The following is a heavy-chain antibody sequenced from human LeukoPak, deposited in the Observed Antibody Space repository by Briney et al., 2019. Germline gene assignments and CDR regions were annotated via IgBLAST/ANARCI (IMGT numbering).Heavy chain of an antibody. J-gene: IGHJ4*02. CDR3: ARGVRGVTDFDY. CDR1: RFTFSSYS. CDR2: ISSSGSYI. D-gene: IGHD3-10*01. Sequence: PGGSLRLSCAASRFTFSSYSMNWVRQAPGKGLEWVSSISSSGSYIYYADSVKGRFTISRDNAKNSLYLQMNSLRAEDTAVYYCARGVRGVTDFDYWGQGTLVTVSS. V-gene: IGHV3-21*01.